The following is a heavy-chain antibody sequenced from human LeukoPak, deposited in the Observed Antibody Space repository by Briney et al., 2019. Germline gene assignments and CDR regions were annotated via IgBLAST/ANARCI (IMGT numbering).Heavy chain of an antibody. Sequence: PSETLSLTCTGSGGSNSSSSYYWGWIRQPPGKGLEWIGSIYYSGSTYYNPSLKSRVTISVDTSKNQFSLKLSSVTAADTAVYYCARGNYYMDVWGKGTTVTISS. J-gene: IGHJ6*03. D-gene: IGHD6-13*01. V-gene: IGHV4-39*01. CDR1: GGSNSSSSYY. CDR3: ARGNYYMDV. CDR2: IYYSGST.